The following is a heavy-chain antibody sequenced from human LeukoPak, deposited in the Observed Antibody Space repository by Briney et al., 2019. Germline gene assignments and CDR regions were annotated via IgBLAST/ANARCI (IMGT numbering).Heavy chain of an antibody. CDR1: GYTLTELS. Sequence: ASVKVSCKVSGYTLTELSMHWVRQAPGKGLEWMGWMNPNSGNTGYAQKFQGRVTMTRNTSISTAYMELSSLRSEDTAVYYCARGPEDAFDIWGQGTMVTVSS. J-gene: IGHJ3*02. CDR3: ARGPEDAFDI. V-gene: IGHV1-8*01. D-gene: IGHD1-14*01. CDR2: MNPNSGNT.